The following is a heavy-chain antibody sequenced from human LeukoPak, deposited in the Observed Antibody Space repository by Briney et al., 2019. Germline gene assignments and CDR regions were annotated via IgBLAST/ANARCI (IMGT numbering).Heavy chain of an antibody. D-gene: IGHD3-22*01. CDR1: GFTFSSYG. Sequence: GGSLRLSCAASGFTFSSYGMHWVRQAPGKGLEWVAVISYDGSNKYYADPVKGRFTISRDNSKNTLYLQMNSLRAEDTAVYYCAKDYYDSSGYYYWGQGTLVTVSS. CDR2: ISYDGSNK. V-gene: IGHV3-30*18. J-gene: IGHJ4*02. CDR3: AKDYYDSSGYYY.